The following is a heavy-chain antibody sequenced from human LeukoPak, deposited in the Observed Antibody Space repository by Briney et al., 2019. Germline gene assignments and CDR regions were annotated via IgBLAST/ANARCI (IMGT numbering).Heavy chain of an antibody. CDR3: ASDKILGYCSSTSCYGDGDY. Sequence: GGSLRLSCAASGFTFSSYSMNWVRQAPGKGLEWVSSISSSSSYIYYADSVKGRFTISRDNAKNSLYLQMNSLRAEDTAVYYCASDKILGYCSSTSCYGDGDYWGQGTLVTVSS. CDR2: ISSSSSYI. V-gene: IGHV3-21*01. CDR1: GFTFSSYS. J-gene: IGHJ4*02. D-gene: IGHD2-2*01.